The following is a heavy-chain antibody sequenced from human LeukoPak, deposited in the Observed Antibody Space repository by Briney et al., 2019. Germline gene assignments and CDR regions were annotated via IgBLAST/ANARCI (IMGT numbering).Heavy chain of an antibody. J-gene: IGHJ4*02. CDR3: AHLPHPKWELPRAFDY. Sequence: QPGGSLRLSCAASGFTFSSYAMSWVRQAPGKGLEWVSAISGSGGSTYYADSVKGRFTISRDNSKNTLYLQMNSLRAEDTAVYYCAHLPHPKWELPRAFDYWGQGTLVTVSS. CDR2: ISGSGGST. D-gene: IGHD1-26*01. V-gene: IGHV3-23*01. CDR1: GFTFSSYA.